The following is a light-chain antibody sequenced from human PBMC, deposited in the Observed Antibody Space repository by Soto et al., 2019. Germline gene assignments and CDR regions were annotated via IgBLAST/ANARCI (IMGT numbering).Light chain of an antibody. CDR1: QIVSSSY. V-gene: IGKV3-20*01. CDR3: QQYGSSPT. CDR2: GAS. Sequence: EIVLTPSPGTLSLSPGERATLSCRASQIVSSSYLAWYQQKPGQAPRLLIYGASSRATGIPDRFSGSGSGTDFTLTISRLEPGDFAVYYCQQYGSSPTFGPGTKVDIK. J-gene: IGKJ3*01.